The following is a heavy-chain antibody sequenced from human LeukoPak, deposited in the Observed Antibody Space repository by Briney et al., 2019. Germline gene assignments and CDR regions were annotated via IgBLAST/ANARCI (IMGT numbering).Heavy chain of an antibody. J-gene: IGHJ3*02. V-gene: IGHV3-7*01. CDR2: INQDGSEK. D-gene: IGHD6-13*01. Sequence: GGSLRLSCAVSGLTFSGSWMSWVRQAPGKGLEWVANINQDGSEKYYVDSVKGRFAISRDNAKNSLYLQMNSLRAGDTAVYYCARVGGQLDDAFDIWGQGTMVTVSS. CDR3: ARVGGQLDDAFDI. CDR1: GLTFSGSW.